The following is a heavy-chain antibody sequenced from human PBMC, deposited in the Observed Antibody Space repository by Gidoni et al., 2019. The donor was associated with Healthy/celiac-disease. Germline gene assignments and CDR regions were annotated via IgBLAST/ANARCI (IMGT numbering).Heavy chain of an antibody. CDR1: GGSISSGGYY. D-gene: IGHD7-27*01. J-gene: IGHJ4*02. Sequence: QVQLQESGPGLVQPSQTRSLTCTVSGGSISSGGYYWSWLRQHPGKGLEWIGYIYYSVSTYYNPSLKSRVTISVDTSKIQFSLKLSSVTAADTAVYYCLGTGDKGYFDYWGQGTLVTVSS. CDR3: LGTGDKGYFDY. V-gene: IGHV4-31*03. CDR2: IYYSVST.